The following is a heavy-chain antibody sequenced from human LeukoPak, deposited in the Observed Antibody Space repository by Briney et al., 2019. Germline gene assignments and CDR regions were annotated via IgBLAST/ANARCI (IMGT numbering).Heavy chain of an antibody. J-gene: IGHJ4*02. CDR1: GGSISSGDYY. CDR3: AREADVWGNHYFDY. V-gene: IGHV4-30-4*01. CDR2: IYYSGST. D-gene: IGHD3-16*01. Sequence: SETLSLTCTVSGGSISSGDYYWSWMRQPPGKGLEWIGYIYYSGSTYYNPSLKSRVTISVDTSKNQFSLKLSSVTAADTAVYYCAREADVWGNHYFDYWGQGTLVTVSS.